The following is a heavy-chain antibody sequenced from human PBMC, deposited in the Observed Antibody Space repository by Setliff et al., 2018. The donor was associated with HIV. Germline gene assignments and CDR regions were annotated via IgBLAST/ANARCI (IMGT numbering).Heavy chain of an antibody. Sequence: PSETLSLTCAFNGGSFSGYYWMWFRQSPGEGLEWIGEINHSGNTNYNPSLKSRVTMSGDTSKNQFSLNLTSVTAADTAVYFCARGLGRGSGTYYNPPGYWGPGTLVTVSS. CDR1: GGSFSGYY. CDR3: ARGLGRGSGTYYNPPGY. V-gene: IGHV4-34*01. D-gene: IGHD3-10*01. CDR2: INHSGNT. J-gene: IGHJ4*02.